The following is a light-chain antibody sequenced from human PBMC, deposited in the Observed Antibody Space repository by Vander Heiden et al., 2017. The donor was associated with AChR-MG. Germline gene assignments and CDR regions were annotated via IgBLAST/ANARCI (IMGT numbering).Light chain of an antibody. J-gene: IGKJ2*01. V-gene: IGKV1-39*01. CDR1: QSIISY. CDR3: QQSYSTPYT. CDR2: AAS. Sequence: DIQMTPSQSSLSASVGDRVTITCRASQSIISYLNWYQQKPGKAPKLLIYAASSLQSGVPSRFSGSGSWTDFTLTISSLQPEDFATYYCQQSYSTPYTFGHGTKLDIK.